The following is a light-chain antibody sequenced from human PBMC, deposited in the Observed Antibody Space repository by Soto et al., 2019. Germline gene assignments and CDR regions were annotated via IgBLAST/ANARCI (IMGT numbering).Light chain of an antibody. V-gene: IGKV1-5*01. Sequence: DIPMTQSPSTLSASVGDRVTVTCRASQTIGPWLAWLQQKPGKAPRLLIYGVSTLYSGVPSRFSGSGSGAEFTLTISSLQPDDFATYYCHQYADYPWTFGQGTKVEIK. CDR3: HQYADYPWT. CDR2: GVS. J-gene: IGKJ1*01. CDR1: QTIGPW.